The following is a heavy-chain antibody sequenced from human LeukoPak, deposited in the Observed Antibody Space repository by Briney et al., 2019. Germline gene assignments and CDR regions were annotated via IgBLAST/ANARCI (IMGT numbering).Heavy chain of an antibody. CDR3: ARDYSGWSLDP. CDR2: ISDGGKTK. Sequence: GGSLRLSCAASGFTFRSSEMNWVRHAPGKGLEWVSYISDGGKTKYYADSVKGRFTISRDNAKNSLYLQMNSLRAEDTAVYYCARDYSGWSLDPWGQGTLVTVSS. CDR1: GFTFRSSE. D-gene: IGHD5-12*01. V-gene: IGHV3-48*03. J-gene: IGHJ5*02.